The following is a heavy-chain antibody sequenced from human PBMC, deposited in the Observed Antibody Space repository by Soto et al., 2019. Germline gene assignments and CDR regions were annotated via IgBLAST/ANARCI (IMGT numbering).Heavy chain of an antibody. D-gene: IGHD6-6*01. CDR2: IYSGGST. J-gene: IGHJ5*02. CDR1: GFTVSDNY. Sequence: GGSLRLSCATSGFTVSDNYMSWVRQAPGKGLEWVSVIYSGGSTYYADSVKGRFTISRDNSKNTLYLQMNSLRAEDTAVYYCARDNDGAQFASSYNDLWGQGTLVTVSS. CDR3: ARDNDGAQFASSYNDL. V-gene: IGHV3-66*01.